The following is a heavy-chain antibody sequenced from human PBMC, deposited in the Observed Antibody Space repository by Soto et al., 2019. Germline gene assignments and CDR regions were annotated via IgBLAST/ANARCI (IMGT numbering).Heavy chain of an antibody. Sequence: HPGGSLRLSYAASGFTFSSYGMHWVRQAPGKGLEWVAVIWYDGSNKYYADSVKGRFTISRDNSKNTLYLQMNSLRAEDTAVYYCARDRKDSSGYYNYYYYYGMDVWGQGTTVTVSS. CDR1: GFTFSSYG. CDR3: ARDRKDSSGYYNYYYYYGMDV. V-gene: IGHV3-33*01. CDR2: IWYDGSNK. D-gene: IGHD3-22*01. J-gene: IGHJ6*02.